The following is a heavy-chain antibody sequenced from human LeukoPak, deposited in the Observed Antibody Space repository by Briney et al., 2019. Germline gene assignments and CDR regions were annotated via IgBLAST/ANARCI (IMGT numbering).Heavy chain of an antibody. J-gene: IGHJ4*02. CDR1: GFTFSSYW. V-gene: IGHV3-7*01. Sequence: GGSLRLSCTASGFTFSSYWMSWVRQAAGKGLEWVANIKQDGSEKYYVDSVKGRFTISRDNAKNSLYLQMNSLRAEDTAVYYCARTYYYGSPLYFDYWGQGTLVTVSS. D-gene: IGHD3-10*01. CDR3: ARTYYYGSPLYFDY. CDR2: IKQDGSEK.